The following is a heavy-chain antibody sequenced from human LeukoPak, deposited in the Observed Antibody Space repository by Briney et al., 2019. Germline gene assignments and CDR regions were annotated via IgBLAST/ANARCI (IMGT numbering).Heavy chain of an antibody. D-gene: IGHD5-18*01. Sequence: GGSLRLSCAASGFSFSSYTMNWARQAPGKGLEWVSSISTSSTYIYYADSVKGRFTISRDNAKNSLYLQMNSLRAEDTAVYYCAREREYNYGHMLGYWGQGTLVTVSS. CDR3: AREREYNYGHMLGY. CDR2: ISTSSTYI. J-gene: IGHJ4*02. CDR1: GFSFSSYT. V-gene: IGHV3-21*01.